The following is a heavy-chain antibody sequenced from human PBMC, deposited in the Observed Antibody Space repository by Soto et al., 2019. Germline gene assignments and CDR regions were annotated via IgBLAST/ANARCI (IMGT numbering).Heavy chain of an antibody. CDR2: ISYDGSNK. CDR3: AKSPMIVVVMDPMDY. V-gene: IGHV3-30*18. J-gene: IGHJ4*02. Sequence: QVQLVESGGGVVQPGRSLRLSCAASGFTFSSYGMHWVRQAPGKGLEWVAVISYDGSNKYYADSVKGRFTISRDNSKSTLYLQMNSLRAEDTAVYYCAKSPMIVVVMDPMDYWGQGTLVTVSS. CDR1: GFTFSSYG. D-gene: IGHD3-22*01.